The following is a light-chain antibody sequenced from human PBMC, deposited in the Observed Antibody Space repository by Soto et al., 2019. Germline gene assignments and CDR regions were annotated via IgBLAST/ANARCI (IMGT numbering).Light chain of an antibody. J-gene: IGLJ2*01. CDR2: DNN. Sequence: QSVLTQPPSVSAAPGQKVTISCSGSSSNIGNNYVSWYQQLPGTAPKLLMYDNNKRPSGIPDRFSGSKSGTSATLGITGLQTGDEADYYCGTLASSLSAVVFGGGTKLTVL. CDR1: SSNIGNNY. CDR3: GTLASSLSAVV. V-gene: IGLV1-51*01.